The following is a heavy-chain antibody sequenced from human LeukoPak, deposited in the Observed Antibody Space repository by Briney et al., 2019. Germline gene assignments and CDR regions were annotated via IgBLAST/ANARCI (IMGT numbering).Heavy chain of an antibody. D-gene: IGHD4-17*01. V-gene: IGHV3-7*01. CDR1: GFTFSNYW. Sequence: GGSLRLSCAASGFTFSNYWMSWVRQAPGKGLEWVASIKQDGSETRYVDSVKGRFTIFRDNTKTSLYLQMNSLRAEDTAVYYCARYGLGDTFDIWGQGTVVTVSS. CDR2: IKQDGSET. CDR3: ARYGLGDTFDI. J-gene: IGHJ3*02.